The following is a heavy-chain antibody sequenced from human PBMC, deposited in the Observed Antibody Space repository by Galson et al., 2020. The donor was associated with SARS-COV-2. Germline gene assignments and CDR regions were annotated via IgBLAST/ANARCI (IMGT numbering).Heavy chain of an antibody. CDR2: IYTSGST. CDR1: GGSISSGSYY. D-gene: IGHD6-19*01. V-gene: IGHV4-61*02. Sequence: SETLSLTCTVSGGSISSGSYYWSWIRKPAGTGLEWTGRIYTSGSTNYNPSLKSRVTISVDTSKNQFSLKLSSVTAADTAVYYCAGGAGDSSGWHAGDAFDIWGQGTMVTVSS. J-gene: IGHJ3*02. CDR3: AGGAGDSSGWHAGDAFDI.